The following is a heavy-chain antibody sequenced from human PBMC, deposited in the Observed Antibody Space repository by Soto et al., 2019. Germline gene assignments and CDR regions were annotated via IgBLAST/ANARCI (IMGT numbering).Heavy chain of an antibody. J-gene: IGHJ5*02. Sequence: SETLSLTCAVYGGSFSGYYWSWIRQPPGKGLEWIGEINHSGSTNYNPSLKNRVTISVDTSKNQFSLKLSSVTAADTAVYYCARGLDFWSGYYSGWFDPWGQGTLVTVSS. CDR1: GGSFSGYY. D-gene: IGHD3-3*01. CDR2: INHSGST. V-gene: IGHV4-34*01. CDR3: ARGLDFWSGYYSGWFDP.